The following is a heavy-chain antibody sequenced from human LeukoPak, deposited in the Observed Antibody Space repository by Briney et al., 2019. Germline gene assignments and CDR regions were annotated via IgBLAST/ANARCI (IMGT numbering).Heavy chain of an antibody. CDR1: GYTFTSYG. V-gene: IGHV1-18*01. CDR3: ARVKPHDYSNSLDYYYMDV. CDR2: ISAYNGNT. D-gene: IGHD4-11*01. J-gene: IGHJ6*03. Sequence: ASVKVSCKASGYTFTSYGISWVRQAPGQGLEWMGWISAYNGNTNYAQKLQGRVTMTTDTSTSTAYMELRSLRSDDTAVYYCARVKPHDYSNSLDYYYMDVWGKGTTVTVSS.